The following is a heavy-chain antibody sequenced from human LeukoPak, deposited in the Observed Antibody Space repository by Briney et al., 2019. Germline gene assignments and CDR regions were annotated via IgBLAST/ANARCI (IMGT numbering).Heavy chain of an antibody. D-gene: IGHD3-3*01. V-gene: IGHV3-7*01. CDR3: ARDPDYDFWSGSAFDI. CDR1: GFTFSSYW. CDR2: IKQDGSEK. J-gene: IGHJ3*02. Sequence: GGSLRLSCVASGFTFSSYWMSWVRQAPGKGLEWVANIKQDGSEKYYVDSVKGRFTISRDNAKNSLYLQMNSLRAEDTAVYYCARDPDYDFWSGSAFDIWGQGTMVTVSS.